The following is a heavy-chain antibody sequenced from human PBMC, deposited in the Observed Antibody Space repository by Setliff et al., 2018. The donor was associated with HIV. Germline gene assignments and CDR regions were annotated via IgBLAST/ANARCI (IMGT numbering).Heavy chain of an antibody. J-gene: IGHJ4*02. CDR2: ITSDSGAT. D-gene: IGHD1-7*01. V-gene: IGHV1-2*02. Sequence: WASVKVSCKASGYTFTGDYLHWVRQAPGQGLEWMGWITSDSGATHYAQKFQGRITMTRDTSTSTAYMELSGLTFDDTAVYYFARGLYNCNYEPLIYFDYWGQGTRVTVSS. CDR3: ARGLYNCNYEPLIYFDY. CDR1: GYTFTGDY.